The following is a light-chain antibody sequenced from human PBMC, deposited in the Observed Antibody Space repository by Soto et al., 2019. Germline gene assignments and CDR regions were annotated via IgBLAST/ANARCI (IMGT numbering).Light chain of an antibody. Sequence: DIQMTQYPSTLSASVGDIVTITCRASESMSNCLAWYQQKPGKAPKLLISGASSLQSGVPSRFSGSASGTEFTLTISSLQPDDIATYYCQQCHRYLTFGQGTKVDIK. J-gene: IGKJ1*01. CDR3: QQCHRYLT. V-gene: IGKV1-5*01. CDR2: GAS. CDR1: ESMSNC.